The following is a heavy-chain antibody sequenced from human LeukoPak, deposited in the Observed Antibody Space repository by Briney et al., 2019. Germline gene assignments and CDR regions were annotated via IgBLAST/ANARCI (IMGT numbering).Heavy chain of an antibody. CDR3: ARDSSGSYDY. J-gene: IGHJ4*02. Sequence: ASVKVSCKASGGTFSSYAISWVRQAPGQGLEWMGRIIPILGIANYAQKFQGRVTMTADKSTSTAYMELSSLRSEDTAVYYCARDSSGSYDYWGQGTLVTVSS. D-gene: IGHD1-26*01. CDR2: IIPILGIA. V-gene: IGHV1-69*04. CDR1: GGTFSSYA.